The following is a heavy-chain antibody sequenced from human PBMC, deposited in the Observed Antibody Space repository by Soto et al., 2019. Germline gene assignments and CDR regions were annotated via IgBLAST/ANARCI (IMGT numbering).Heavy chain of an antibody. D-gene: IGHD1-26*01. CDR2: ISYHGSNK. V-gene: IGHV3-30*18. J-gene: IGHJ4*02. CDR1: GVTFSSYG. CDR3: AKALDSGYVDY. Sequence: PGGSLRLSCVASGVTFSSYGMHWVRQAPGKGLEWVALISYHGSNKYYADSVKGRFTISRDNSMNTLYLQVNSLRAEDTAVYYCAKALDSGYVDYWGQGNLVTVSS.